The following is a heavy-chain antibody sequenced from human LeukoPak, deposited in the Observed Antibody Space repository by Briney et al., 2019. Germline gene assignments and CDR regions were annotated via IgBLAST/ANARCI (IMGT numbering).Heavy chain of an antibody. D-gene: IGHD6-13*01. J-gene: IGHJ4*02. CDR2: IFFTGNT. V-gene: IGHV4-59*08. CDR3: ASTGYSTH. CDR1: GGSISSYY. Sequence: SETLSLTCTVSGGSISSYYWSWIRQPPGEALQWIGYIFFTGNTNYNPSLRSRVTISIDTSKNQFSLQLNSVTAADTAVYYCASTGYSTHWGQGTLVTVSS.